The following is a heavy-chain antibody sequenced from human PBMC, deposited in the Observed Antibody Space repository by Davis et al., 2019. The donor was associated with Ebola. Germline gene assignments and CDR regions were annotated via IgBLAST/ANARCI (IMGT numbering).Heavy chain of an antibody. J-gene: IGHJ5*02. D-gene: IGHD4-17*01. Sequence: GESLKISCAVSGFSFRSYGMHWVRQAPGKGLEWVAVIWYDGSNKYYADSVKGRFTISRDNSKNTLYLQMNSLRAEDTAVYYCARDPSHDYGDYVGGWFDPWGQGTLVTVSS. V-gene: IGHV3-33*08. CDR2: IWYDGSNK. CDR1: GFSFRSYG. CDR3: ARDPSHDYGDYVGGWFDP.